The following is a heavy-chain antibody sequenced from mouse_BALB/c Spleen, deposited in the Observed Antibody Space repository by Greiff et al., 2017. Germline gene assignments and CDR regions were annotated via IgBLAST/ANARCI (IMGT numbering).Heavy chain of an antibody. CDR1: GFTFSSFG. V-gene: IGHV5-17*02. CDR2: ISSGSSTI. D-gene: IGHD1-1*01. Sequence: EVKLVESGGGLVQPGGSRKLSCAASGFTFSSFGMHWVRQAPEKGLEWVAYISSGSSTIYYADTVKGRFTISRDNPKNTLFLQMTSLRSEDTAMYYCARSSSYYGSSQLDVWGAGTTVTVSS. CDR3: ARSSSYYGSSQLDV. J-gene: IGHJ1*01.